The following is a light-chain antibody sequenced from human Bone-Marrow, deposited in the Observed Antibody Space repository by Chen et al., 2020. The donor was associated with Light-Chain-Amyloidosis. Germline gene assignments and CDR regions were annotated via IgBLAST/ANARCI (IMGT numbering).Light chain of an antibody. V-gene: IGLV1-47*01. Sequence: QSVLTQPPSASGTPGQRITISCSGSRSNIGINHVYWYQQLPGTAPKLFMYKSDQRPSGVPDRFAGSKSGGSASLAISGLRSEDEADYYCAAWDDRLNGWVFGGGTNLTVL. CDR2: KSD. CDR3: AAWDDRLNGWV. CDR1: RSNIGINH. J-gene: IGLJ3*02.